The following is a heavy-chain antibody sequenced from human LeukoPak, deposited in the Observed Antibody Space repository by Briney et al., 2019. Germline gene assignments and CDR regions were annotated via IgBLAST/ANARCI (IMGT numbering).Heavy chain of an antibody. CDR3: ARDPGQQLDWFDP. J-gene: IGHJ5*02. CDR2: ISAYNGNT. Sequence: GASVKVSCKASGYTFTSYGISWVRQAPGQGLEWMGWISAYNGNTNYAQKLQGRVTMTTDTSTSTAYKELRSLRSDDTAVYYCARDPGQQLDWFDPWGQGTLVTVSS. V-gene: IGHV1-18*01. D-gene: IGHD6-13*01. CDR1: GYTFTSYG.